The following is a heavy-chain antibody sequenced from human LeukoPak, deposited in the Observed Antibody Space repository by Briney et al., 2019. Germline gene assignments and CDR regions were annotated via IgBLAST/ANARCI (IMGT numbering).Heavy chain of an antibody. CDR3: ARGLYSSSWSYFDY. CDR1: GFTFSSYA. Sequence: GRSLRLSCAASGFTFSSYAMHWVRQAPGKGLEWVSSISSSSSYIYYADSVKGRFTISRDNAKNSLYLQMNSLRAEDTAVYYCARGLYSSSWSYFDYWGQGTLVTVSS. CDR2: ISSSSSYI. J-gene: IGHJ4*02. V-gene: IGHV3-21*01. D-gene: IGHD6-13*01.